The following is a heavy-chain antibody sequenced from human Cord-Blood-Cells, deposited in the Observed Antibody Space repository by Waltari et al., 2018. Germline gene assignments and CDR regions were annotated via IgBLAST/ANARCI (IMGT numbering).Heavy chain of an antibody. CDR3: ARDKGADYDYIWGSYLPFDY. Sequence: AEVKKPGASVKVSCKASGYTFTSYGISWVRQAPGQGLEWMGWISAYNGNTNYAQKLQGRVTMTTVTSTSTAYMELRSLRSDDTAVYYCARDKGADYDYIWGSYLPFDYWGQGTLVTVSS. J-gene: IGHJ4*02. V-gene: IGHV1-18*01. D-gene: IGHD3-16*02. CDR1: GYTFTSYG. CDR2: ISAYNGNT.